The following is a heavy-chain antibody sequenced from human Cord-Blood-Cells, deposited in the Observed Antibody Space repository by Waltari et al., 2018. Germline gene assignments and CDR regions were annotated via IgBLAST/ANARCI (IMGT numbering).Heavy chain of an antibody. CDR2: IYYSGST. D-gene: IGHD6-6*01. CDR1: GGSISGSSYY. Sequence: QLQLQESGTGLVKPSETLSLTCTVSGGSISGSSYYWRWLRQPPGQGLEWIGSIYYSGSTYYNPSLKSRVTISVDTSKNQFSLKLSSVTAADTAVYYCARHFLLGEYSSSSEYFQHWGQGTLVTVSS. CDR3: ARHFLLGEYSSSSEYFQH. J-gene: IGHJ1*01. V-gene: IGHV4-39*01.